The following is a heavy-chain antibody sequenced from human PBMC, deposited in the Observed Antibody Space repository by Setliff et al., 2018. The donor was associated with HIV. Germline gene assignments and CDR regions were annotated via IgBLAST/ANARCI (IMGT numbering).Heavy chain of an antibody. CDR1: GVSVNIGDDY. CDR2: IHQSGTA. D-gene: IGHD1-26*01. V-gene: IGHV4-39*01. CDR3: ARQVGEGKWYLDS. J-gene: IGHJ4*01. Sequence: SETLSLTCAVSGVSVNIGDDYWGWIRQPPGKGLEWIAIIHQSGTAHKRPSLKSRVTISIDTSENLFSLKLSGVTAADTAIYYCARQVGEGKWYLDSWGHGTLVTVSS.